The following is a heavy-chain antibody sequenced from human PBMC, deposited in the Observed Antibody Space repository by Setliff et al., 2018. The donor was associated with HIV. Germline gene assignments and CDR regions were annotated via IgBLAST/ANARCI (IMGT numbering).Heavy chain of an antibody. CDR1: GFTFSTYS. CDR2: ISSSSSSI. CDR3: ATGSPSFY. D-gene: IGHD2-2*01. V-gene: IGHV3-48*01. J-gene: IGHJ4*02. Sequence: PGGSLRLSCAASGFTFSTYSLNWVRQAPGKGLEWISCISSSSSSIYYADSVKGRFTISRDNAKNSLYLQMKSLRAEDTALYYCATGSPSFYWGQGTLVTVSS.